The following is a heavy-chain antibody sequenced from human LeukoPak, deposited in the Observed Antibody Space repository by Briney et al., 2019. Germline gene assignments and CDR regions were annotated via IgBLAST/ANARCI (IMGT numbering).Heavy chain of an antibody. CDR2: ISTSGSTK. J-gene: IGHJ4*02. CDR3: ARAGRGLRYFDWLTYDY. Sequence: GGSLRLSCAASGFTFSSFEMNWVRQAPGKGLEWLSHISTSGSTKYYANSVKGRFTISRDNAKNTLYLQMNSLRAEDTAVYYCARAGRGLRYFDWLTYDYWGQGTLVTVSS. V-gene: IGHV3-48*03. D-gene: IGHD3-9*01. CDR1: GFTFSSFE.